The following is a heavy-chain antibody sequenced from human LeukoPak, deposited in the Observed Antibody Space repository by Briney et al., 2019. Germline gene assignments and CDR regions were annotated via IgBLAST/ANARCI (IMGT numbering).Heavy chain of an antibody. CDR2: INYSGST. CDR1: GGSISISNYY. Sequence: SETLSLTCTVSGGSISISNYYWAWMRQPPGKGLEWIASINYSGSTYYNPSLRSRVTISVDTSKNQFSLKVSSVTAADTAVYYCASYMVAAGTKYYFDHWGQGTLVTVSS. J-gene: IGHJ4*02. CDR3: ASYMVAAGTKYYFDH. D-gene: IGHD6-13*01. V-gene: IGHV4-39*01.